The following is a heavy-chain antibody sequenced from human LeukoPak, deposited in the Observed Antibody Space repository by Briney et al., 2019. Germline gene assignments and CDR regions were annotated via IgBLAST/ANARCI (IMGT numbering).Heavy chain of an antibody. V-gene: IGHV3-43*02. CDR3: AKDRGGSYLHFDY. CDR2: IGGDGSRT. J-gene: IGHJ4*02. Sequence: RGSLRLSCAASGFTFDDYAMYWVRQAPGKGLEWVSLIGGDGSRTYYADSVKGRFTISRDNSKNSLYLQMNSLRTEDTALYHCAKDRGGSYLHFDYWGQGTLVTVSS. D-gene: IGHD1-26*01. CDR1: GFTFDDYA.